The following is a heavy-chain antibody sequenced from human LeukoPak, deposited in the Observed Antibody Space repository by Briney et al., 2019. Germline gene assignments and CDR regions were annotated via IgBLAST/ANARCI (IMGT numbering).Heavy chain of an antibody. Sequence: GGSLRLSCAAPGITFNRYSMNWVRQAPGKGPEWVSAISGGGGSTHYADSVKGRFTISRDNSKNTLYLQMNSLRVDDTALYYCARDNGGHFLFDYWGQGTLVTVSS. D-gene: IGHD2-21*01. CDR3: ARDNGGHFLFDY. CDR1: GITFNRYS. V-gene: IGHV3-23*01. CDR2: ISGGGGST. J-gene: IGHJ4*02.